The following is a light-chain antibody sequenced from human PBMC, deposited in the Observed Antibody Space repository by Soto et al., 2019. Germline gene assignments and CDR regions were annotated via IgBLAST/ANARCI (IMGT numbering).Light chain of an antibody. J-gene: IGKJ1*01. CDR1: QGISSW. CDR3: QQANSFPQT. V-gene: IGKV1-12*01. Sequence: DIQMTQSPSSVSASVGDRVTMTCRASQGISSWLVWYQQKAGKAPKLLIYAASKLQSGVPSRFSGSGSGTDFTVTISSLQLEDSATYYCQQANSFPQTFGQGTKVEIK. CDR2: AAS.